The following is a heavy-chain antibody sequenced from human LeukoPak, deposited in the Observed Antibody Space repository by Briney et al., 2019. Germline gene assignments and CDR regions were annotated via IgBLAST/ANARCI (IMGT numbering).Heavy chain of an antibody. J-gene: IGHJ6*02. V-gene: IGHV3-9*01. D-gene: IGHD2-21*02. Sequence: GGSLRLSCAASGFTFDDYAMHWVRQPPGKGLEWVSGISWNSSNIGYAGSVKGRFTISRDNAKNSLYLQMNSLRAGDTALYYCAKGPPLRDYGMDVWGQGTTVTVSS. CDR1: GFTFDDYA. CDR3: AKGPPLRDYGMDV. CDR2: ISWNSSNI.